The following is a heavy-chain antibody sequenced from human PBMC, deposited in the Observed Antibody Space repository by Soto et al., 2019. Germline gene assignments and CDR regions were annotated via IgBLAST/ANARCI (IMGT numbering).Heavy chain of an antibody. J-gene: IGHJ6*02. CDR2: MNPNSGNT. V-gene: IGHV1-8*01. CDR3: AREKTYYGMDV. CDR1: GYTFTSYD. Sequence: QVQLVPSGAEVQKPGASVKVSCKASGYTFTSYDINWVRQATGQGLEWMGWMNPNSGNTGYAQKCQGRVTMTRNTTISTAYMELSSLSSEDTAVYYCAREKTYYGMDVWGQGTTVTVSS.